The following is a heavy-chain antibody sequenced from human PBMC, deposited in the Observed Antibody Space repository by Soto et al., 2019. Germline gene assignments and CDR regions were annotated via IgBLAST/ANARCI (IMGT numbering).Heavy chain of an antibody. J-gene: IGHJ4*02. Sequence: SGGSLRLSFAASGFTFISYVMSWVRQAPGKGLEWVSAITGHGSSAYYADSVKGRFTISRDNPKNTLSLQMNSLRAEDTAVYYCAKLLGELSPIFDFWGQGTLVTVSS. CDR1: GFTFISYV. CDR2: ITGHGSSA. CDR3: AKLLGELSPIFDF. V-gene: IGHV3-23*01. D-gene: IGHD3-16*02.